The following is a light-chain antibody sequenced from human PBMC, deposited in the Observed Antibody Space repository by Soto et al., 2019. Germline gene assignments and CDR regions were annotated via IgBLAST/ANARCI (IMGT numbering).Light chain of an antibody. CDR1: QAINSW. CDR3: QQAHSFPIT. J-gene: IGKJ5*01. V-gene: IGKV1-12*01. CDR2: GAS. Sequence: DIQMTQSPSSVSASVGDRVTITCRASQAINSWLAWYQQKPGTAPKLLIHGASSLQSGFPSRFSVSGSGTDFTLTISSLQPEDFAPYYCQQAHSFPITFGQGTRLEIK.